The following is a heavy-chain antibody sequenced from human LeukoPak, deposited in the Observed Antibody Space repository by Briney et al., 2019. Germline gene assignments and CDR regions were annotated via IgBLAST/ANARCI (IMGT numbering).Heavy chain of an antibody. D-gene: IGHD2-21*02. V-gene: IGHV3-23*01. J-gene: IGHJ3*02. CDR3: ATRLGCGGDCYDAFDI. Sequence: GGSLRLSCAVSGFILSSYAMSWVRQAPGNGLEWVSAISSIGGRTYYADSGKGRFTISRDNSKNTLYLQMNSLRAEDTAVYYCATRLGCGGDCYDAFDIWGQGTMVTVSS. CDR1: GFILSSYA. CDR2: ISSIGGRT.